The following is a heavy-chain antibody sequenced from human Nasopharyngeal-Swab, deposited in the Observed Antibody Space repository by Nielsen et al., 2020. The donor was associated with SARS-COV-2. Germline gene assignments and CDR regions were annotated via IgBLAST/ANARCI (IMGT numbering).Heavy chain of an antibody. CDR2: ISWNSGSI. J-gene: IGHJ4*02. V-gene: IGHV3-9*01. CDR3: AKAPTMVRGGLDY. CDR1: GFTFDDYA. D-gene: IGHD3-10*01. Sequence: GGSLRLSCAASGFTFDDYAMHCVRQAPGKGLEWVSGISWNSGSIGYADSVKGRFTISRDNAKNSLYLQMNSLRAEDTALYYCAKAPTMVRGGLDYWGQGTLVTVSS.